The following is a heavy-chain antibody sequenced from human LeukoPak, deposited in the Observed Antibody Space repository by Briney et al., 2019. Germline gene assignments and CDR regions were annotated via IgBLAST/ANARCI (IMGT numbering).Heavy chain of an antibody. CDR3: GRDGAAAAYYFDY. Sequence: ASVKVSCKASGYTFTSYYMHWVRQAPGQGLEWMGIINPSGGSTSYAQKFQGRVTMTRDMSTSTVYMELSSLRSEDTAVYYCGRDGAAAAYYFDYWGQGTLVTVSS. V-gene: IGHV1-46*01. CDR2: INPSGGST. CDR1: GYTFTSYY. J-gene: IGHJ4*02. D-gene: IGHD6-13*01.